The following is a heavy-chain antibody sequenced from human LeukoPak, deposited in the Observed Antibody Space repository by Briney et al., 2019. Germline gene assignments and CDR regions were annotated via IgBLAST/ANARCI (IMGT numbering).Heavy chain of an antibody. Sequence: PGGSLRLSCAASGFTFSDYYMSWIRQAPGKGLQWVSCISGSGGTIYYADSVKGRFTISRDNAENSLYLQMNSLRAEDTALYYCARLARWGASFEYYFDYWGQGTLVTISS. CDR2: ISGSGGTI. J-gene: IGHJ4*02. D-gene: IGHD1-26*01. CDR1: GFTFSDYY. V-gene: IGHV3-11*01. CDR3: ARLARWGASFEYYFDY.